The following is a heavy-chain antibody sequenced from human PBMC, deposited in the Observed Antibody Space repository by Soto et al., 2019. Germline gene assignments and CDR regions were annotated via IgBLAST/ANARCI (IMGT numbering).Heavy chain of an antibody. CDR1: GGFVTSGSYY. CDR3: ARVERGTATTVVDAFDI. J-gene: IGHJ3*02. D-gene: IGHD1-1*01. Sequence: QVQLQQWGAGLLKPSETLSLTCAVYGGFVTSGSYYWSWIRQPPGKGLEWIGEMSHSGGTHFNPSLKSRVTISVGTSKNQFTLKMRSGTAADTALYYCARVERGTATTVVDAFDIWGPGTMVTVSS. CDR2: MSHSGGT. V-gene: IGHV4-34*01.